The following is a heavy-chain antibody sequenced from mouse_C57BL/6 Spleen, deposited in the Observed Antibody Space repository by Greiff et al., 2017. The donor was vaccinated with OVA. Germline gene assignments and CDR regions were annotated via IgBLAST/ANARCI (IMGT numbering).Heavy chain of an antibody. J-gene: IGHJ4*01. Sequence: VQLQQSGPELVKPGASVKISCKASGYSFTGYYMNWVKQSPEKSLEWIGEINPITGGLTYNQKFKAMATLTVDKSSSTAYMQLKSLTSEDSAVYYGARSRSKGDAMDYWGQGTSVTVSS. CDR3: ARSRSKGDAMDY. V-gene: IGHV1-42*01. CDR1: GYSFTGYY. D-gene: IGHD2-5*01. CDR2: INPITGGL.